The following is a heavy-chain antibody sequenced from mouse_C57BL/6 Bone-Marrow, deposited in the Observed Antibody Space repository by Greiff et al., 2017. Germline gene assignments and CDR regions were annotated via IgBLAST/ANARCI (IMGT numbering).Heavy chain of an antibody. CDR1: GYSITSGYY. Sequence: VQLQQSGPGLVKPSQSLSLTCSVTGYSITSGYYWNWIRQFPGNKLEWMGYISYDGSNNYNPSLKNRISITRDTSKNQFFLKLNSVTTEDTATYYCACYYYGSSPYAMDYWGQGTSVTVSS. CDR3: ACYYYGSSPYAMDY. CDR2: ISYDGSN. J-gene: IGHJ4*01. V-gene: IGHV3-6*01. D-gene: IGHD1-1*01.